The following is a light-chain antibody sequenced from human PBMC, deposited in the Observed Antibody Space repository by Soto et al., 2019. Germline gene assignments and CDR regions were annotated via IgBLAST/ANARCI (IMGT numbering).Light chain of an antibody. V-gene: IGLV2-14*01. CDR2: DVS. J-gene: IGLJ1*01. CDR3: NSYTSSSTYV. Sequence: VLTQPASVSGSPGQSITISCTGTSSDVGGYNYVSWYQQHPGKAPKLMIYDVSNRPSGVSNRFSGSKSGNTASLTISGLQAEDEADYYCNSYTSSSTYVFGTGTKVTVL. CDR1: SSDVGGYNY.